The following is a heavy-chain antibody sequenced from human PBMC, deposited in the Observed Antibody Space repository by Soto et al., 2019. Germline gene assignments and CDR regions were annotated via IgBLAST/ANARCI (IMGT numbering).Heavy chain of an antibody. CDR2: ISSSSSYI. CDR3: ARDKDAAVVVAATPIDY. J-gene: IGHJ4*02. D-gene: IGHD2-15*01. V-gene: IGHV3-21*01. Sequence: EVQLVESGGGLVKPGGSLRLSCAASGFTFSSYSMNWVRQAPGKGLEWASSISSSSSYIYYADSVKGRFTISRDNAKNSLDLQMNSRRAEDTAVYYCARDKDAAVVVAATPIDYWGQGTLVTVSS. CDR1: GFTFSSYS.